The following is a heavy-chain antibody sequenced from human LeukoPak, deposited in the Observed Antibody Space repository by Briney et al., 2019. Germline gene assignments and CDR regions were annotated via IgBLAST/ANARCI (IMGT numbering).Heavy chain of an antibody. CDR1: GGSISSSSYY. J-gene: IGHJ4*02. Sequence: SETLSLTCTVSGGSISSSSYYWGWIRQPPGKGLEWIGSIYYSGSTYYNPSLKSRVTISVDTSKNQFSLKLSSVTAADTAVYYCARSGSVYMVRGVHFDYWGQGTLVTVSS. CDR3: ARSGSVYMVRGVHFDY. D-gene: IGHD3-10*01. V-gene: IGHV4-39*07. CDR2: IYYSGST.